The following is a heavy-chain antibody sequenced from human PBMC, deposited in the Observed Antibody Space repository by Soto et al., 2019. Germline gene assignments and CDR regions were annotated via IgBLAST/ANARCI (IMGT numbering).Heavy chain of an antibody. V-gene: IGHV4-59*08. J-gene: IGHJ4*02. CDR1: GGSIRNYY. D-gene: IGHD4-17*01. Sequence: SETLSLTCTVSGGSIRNYYWSWIRQPPAKGQEWIGYVYSGGSSNYNPSLKSRVTISEDTSKNQFSLKLSSVTAADTAVYYCARLGRYGDYAAVASWGQGTLVTVS. CDR3: ARLGRYGDYAAVAS. CDR2: VYSGGSS.